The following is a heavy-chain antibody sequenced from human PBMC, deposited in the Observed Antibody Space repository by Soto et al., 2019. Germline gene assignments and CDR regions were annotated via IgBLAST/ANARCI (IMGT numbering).Heavy chain of an antibody. Sequence: GASVKVSCKASGYTFTAYYIHWVRQAPGQGLEWMGWINPKSGVTEYAQKFQGRVTMTRDTSITTAYMDLGSLISDDTAVYYRARDPRGGRYSDNRMYYYTGGNWFDPWGQGTLVTVSS. V-gene: IGHV1-2*02. D-gene: IGHD3-10*01. CDR1: GYTFTAYY. J-gene: IGHJ5*02. CDR3: ARDPRGGRYSDNRMYYYTGGNWFDP. CDR2: INPKSGVT.